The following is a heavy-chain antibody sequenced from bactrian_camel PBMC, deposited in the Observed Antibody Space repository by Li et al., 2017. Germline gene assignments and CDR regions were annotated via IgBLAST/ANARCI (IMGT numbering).Heavy chain of an antibody. V-gene: IGHV3S28*01. CDR1: DKSVRSFD. CDR3: AADFTNRWCSVSTASYRY. D-gene: IGHD3*01. CDR2: MSTTGTHT. Sequence: ESGGGSVQAGGSLRLSCVASDKSVRSFDMAWFRQAPGKAREGVAAMSTTGTHTNYLDSVKGRSTISRDNAANILHLEMTSLEPEESGMYYCAADFTNRWCSVSTASYRYRGQGTQVTVS. J-gene: IGHJ4*01.